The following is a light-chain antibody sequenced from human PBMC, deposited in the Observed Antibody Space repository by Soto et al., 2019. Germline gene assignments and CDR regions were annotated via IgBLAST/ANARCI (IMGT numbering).Light chain of an antibody. CDR3: QQSYRTPLT. Sequence: DIQMTQSPSSLSASVGDRVTITCRASQSISRYLNWYQQKVGKAPRLLIYDASSLQSGVPSRFSGSGSGTDFTLTISSLHPEDFATYYCQQSYRTPLTFGGGTKVEIK. CDR1: QSISRY. J-gene: IGKJ4*01. CDR2: DAS. V-gene: IGKV1-39*01.